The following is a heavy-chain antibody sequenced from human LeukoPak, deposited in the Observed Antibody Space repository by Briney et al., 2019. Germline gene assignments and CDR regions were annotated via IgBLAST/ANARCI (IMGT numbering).Heavy chain of an antibody. CDR3: AKDYRYSSGWQSIGYYMDV. J-gene: IGHJ6*03. CDR1: GFTFSSYW. D-gene: IGHD6-19*01. Sequence: GGSLRLSCAASGFTFSSYWMSWVRQAPGKGLEWVANIKQDGSEKYYVDSVKGRFTISRDNAKNSLYLQMNSLRAEDTAVYYCAKDYRYSSGWQSIGYYMDVWGKGTTVTISS. V-gene: IGHV3-7*01. CDR2: IKQDGSEK.